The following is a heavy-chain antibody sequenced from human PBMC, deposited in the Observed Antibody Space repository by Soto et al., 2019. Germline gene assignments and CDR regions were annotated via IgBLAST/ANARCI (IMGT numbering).Heavy chain of an antibody. V-gene: IGHV3-30-3*01. Sequence: QVQLVESGGGVVQPGRSLRLSCAASGFTFSSYAMHWVRQAPGKGLEWVAVISYDGSNKYYADSVKGRFTISRDNSKNTLYLQMNSLRAEDTAVYYCASWVYASLDYWGQGTLVTVSS. D-gene: IGHD2-8*01. J-gene: IGHJ4*02. CDR3: ASWVYASLDY. CDR1: GFTFSSYA. CDR2: ISYDGSNK.